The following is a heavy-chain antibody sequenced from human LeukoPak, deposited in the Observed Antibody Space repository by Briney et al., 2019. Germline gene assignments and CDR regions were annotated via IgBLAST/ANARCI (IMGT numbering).Heavy chain of an antibody. CDR2: INPNSGGT. Sequence: GASVTVSCTASGYTFTVYYMHWVRQVPGQGLEWMGWINPNSGGTNYAQKFQGRVTMTRDTSISTAYMELSRLRSDDTAVYYCATLIVGATRNEYFQHWGQGTLVTVSS. CDR1: GYTFTVYY. CDR3: ATLIVGATRNEYFQH. V-gene: IGHV1-2*02. D-gene: IGHD1-26*01. J-gene: IGHJ1*01.